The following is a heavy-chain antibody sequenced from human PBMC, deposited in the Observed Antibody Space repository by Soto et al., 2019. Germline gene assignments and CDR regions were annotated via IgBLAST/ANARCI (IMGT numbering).Heavy chain of an antibody. J-gene: IGHJ5*02. D-gene: IGHD2-21*01. V-gene: IGHV4-34*01. CDR3: ARGGGEFNA. Sequence: SETLSLTCAVYGASLSDNYCNWLRQPPGKGLEWIGEINHSGNTNYNPSLRSRVTISIDTSKNQLSLNLRSVSAADTAVYYCARGGGEFNAWGQGTPVTVSS. CDR1: GASLSDNY. CDR2: INHSGNT.